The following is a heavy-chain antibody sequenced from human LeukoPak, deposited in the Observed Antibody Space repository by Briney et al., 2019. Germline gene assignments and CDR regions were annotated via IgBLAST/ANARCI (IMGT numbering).Heavy chain of an antibody. Sequence: ASVKVSCKASGYTFTSYYMHWVRQAPGQGLEWMGIINPSGGSTSYAQKFQGRVTMTRDTSTSTVYMELSSLRSEDTAVYYCARERWASNYYYGMDVWGQGTTVTVSS. D-gene: IGHD3-16*01. V-gene: IGHV1-46*01. J-gene: IGHJ6*02. CDR3: ARERWASNYYYGMDV. CDR1: GYTFTSYY. CDR2: INPSGGST.